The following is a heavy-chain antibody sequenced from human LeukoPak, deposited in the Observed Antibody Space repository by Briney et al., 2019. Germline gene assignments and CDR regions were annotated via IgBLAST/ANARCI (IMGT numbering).Heavy chain of an antibody. CDR3: AKAVGSTLFDY. Sequence: GGSLRLSCAASGFTFSNYAMSWVRQAPGKGLAWVSGISGSGGSTYYADSVKGRFTISRDNSKNTLYLQMNSLRVGNTAVYYCAKAVGSTLFDYWGQGTLVTVSS. CDR1: GFTFSNYA. CDR2: ISGSGGST. D-gene: IGHD1-26*01. J-gene: IGHJ4*02. V-gene: IGHV3-23*01.